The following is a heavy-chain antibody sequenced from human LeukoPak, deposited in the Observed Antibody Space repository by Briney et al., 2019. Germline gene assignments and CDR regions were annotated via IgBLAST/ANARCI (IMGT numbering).Heavy chain of an antibody. CDR1: GDSIGSSNYY. Sequence: TSETLSLTCTVSGDSIGSSNYYWGWIRQPPGKGLEWVSVIYSGGSTYYADSVKGRFTISRDNSKNTLYLQMNSLRAEDTAVYYCARDQRYGDYEGWDDYWGQGTLVTVSS. D-gene: IGHD4-17*01. J-gene: IGHJ4*02. V-gene: IGHV3-53*01. CDR2: IYSGGST. CDR3: ARDQRYGDYEGWDDY.